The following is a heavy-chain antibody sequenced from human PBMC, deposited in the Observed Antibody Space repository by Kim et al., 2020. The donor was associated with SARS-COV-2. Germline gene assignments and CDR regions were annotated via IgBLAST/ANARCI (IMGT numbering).Heavy chain of an antibody. CDR1: GGTFSSYA. CDR3: ARDQCKQLWFPGGCYYGMDV. V-gene: IGHV1-69*13. J-gene: IGHJ6*02. Sequence: SVKVSCKASGGTFSSYAISWVRQAPGQGLEWMGGIIPIFGTANYAQKFQGRVTITADESTSTAYMELSSLRSEDTAVYYCARDQCKQLWFPGGCYYGMDVWGQGTTVTVSS. CDR2: IIPIFGTA. D-gene: IGHD5-18*01.